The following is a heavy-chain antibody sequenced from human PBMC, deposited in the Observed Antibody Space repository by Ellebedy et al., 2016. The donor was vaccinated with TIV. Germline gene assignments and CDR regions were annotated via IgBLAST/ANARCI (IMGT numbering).Heavy chain of an antibody. D-gene: IGHD2-2*01. CDR2: NIPIFGTA. CDR3: ARSRVYCSSTSCYGSGREDGAGY. V-gene: IGHV1-69*13. CDR1: GGTFSSYA. Sequence: AASVKVSCKASGGTFSSYAISWVRQAPGQGLEWMGGNIPIFGTANYAQKFQGRVTITADESTSTAYMELSSLRSEDTAVYYCARSRVYCSSTSCYGSGREDGAGYWGQGTLVTVSS. J-gene: IGHJ4*02.